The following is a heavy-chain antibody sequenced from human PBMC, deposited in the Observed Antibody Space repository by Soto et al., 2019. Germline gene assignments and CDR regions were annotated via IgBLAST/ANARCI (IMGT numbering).Heavy chain of an antibody. Sequence: PGESLKISCNGSGYSFTSYWNGWVRQMPGKGLEWMGIIYPGDSDTRYSPSFQGQVTISADKAISTAYLQWSSLKAADTAMYYCARRMSYYGPEYGMDVWGQGTTVTVSS. D-gene: IGHD3-10*01. CDR3: ARRMSYYGPEYGMDV. J-gene: IGHJ6*02. V-gene: IGHV5-51*01. CDR1: GYSFTSYW. CDR2: IYPGDSDT.